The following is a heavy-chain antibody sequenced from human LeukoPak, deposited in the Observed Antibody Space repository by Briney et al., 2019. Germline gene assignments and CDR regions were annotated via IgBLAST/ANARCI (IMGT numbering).Heavy chain of an antibody. CDR1: GYTFTGHS. D-gene: IGHD6-13*01. V-gene: IGHV1-2*02. Sequence: ASVKVSCKASGYTFTGHSMYWVRQAPGQGLEWMGWINPNSGGTNYAQKFQGRVTMTGDTSISTAYMELSRLRSDDTAVYYCARGIAAAGKSNYWGQGTLVTVSS. J-gene: IGHJ4*02. CDR3: ARGIAAAGKSNY. CDR2: INPNSGGT.